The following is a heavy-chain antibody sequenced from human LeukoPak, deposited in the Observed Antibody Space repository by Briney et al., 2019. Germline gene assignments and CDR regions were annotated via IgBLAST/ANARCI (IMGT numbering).Heavy chain of an antibody. CDR2: IKQDGSEK. Sequence: PGGSLRLSCAASGVTFSSYWMSWVRQAQGKGLEWVANIKQDGSEKYYVDSVKGRFTISRDNAKNSLYLQMNSLRAEDTAVYYCARVKYGDYPNDAFDIWGQGTMVTVSS. V-gene: IGHV3-7*01. CDR1: GVTFSSYW. CDR3: ARVKYGDYPNDAFDI. J-gene: IGHJ3*02. D-gene: IGHD4-17*01.